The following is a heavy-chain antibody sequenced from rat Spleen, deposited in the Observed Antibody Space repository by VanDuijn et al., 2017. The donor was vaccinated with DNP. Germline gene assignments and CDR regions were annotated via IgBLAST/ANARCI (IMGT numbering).Heavy chain of an antibody. D-gene: IGHD1-4*01. V-gene: IGHV1-43*01. Sequence: QVQLQQSGAELAKPGSSVMISCRASGYTFTTYYIGWIKQTTRQGLEYIGYINTGSGGTNYNEKFKGKATLTVGKSSSTALMQLSSLTPDDSAVYYCARRRLPYWYFDFWGPGTMVTVSS. CDR2: INTGSGGT. J-gene: IGHJ1*01. CDR3: ARRRLPYWYFDF. CDR1: GYTFTTYY.